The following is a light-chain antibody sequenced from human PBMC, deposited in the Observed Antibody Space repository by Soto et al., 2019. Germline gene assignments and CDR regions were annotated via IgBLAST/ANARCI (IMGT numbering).Light chain of an antibody. CDR2: GAS. Sequence: EIVLTQSPGTLSLSPGERATLSCRASQSVSSNYLAWYQQKPGQAPRLLIYGASSRATGIPDRFSGSGSGTDFTLTISRLEPEDFAVYYCQQYGSSPLYTFGLGTKLEIK. J-gene: IGKJ2*01. CDR3: QQYGSSPLYT. CDR1: QSVSSNY. V-gene: IGKV3-20*01.